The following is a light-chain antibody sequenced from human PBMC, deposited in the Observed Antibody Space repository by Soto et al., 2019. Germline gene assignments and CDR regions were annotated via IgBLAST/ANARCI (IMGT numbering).Light chain of an antibody. CDR3: QQYGSSPLVT. V-gene: IGKV3-15*01. CDR2: GAS. J-gene: IGKJ3*01. CDR1: QSVSSN. Sequence: EIVMTHSPATLSVSPGERATLSCRASQSVSSNLAWYQQKPGQAPRLLIYGASTRATGIPARFSGSGSGTEFTLTISRLEPEDFAVYYCQQYGSSPLVTFGPGTKVDIK.